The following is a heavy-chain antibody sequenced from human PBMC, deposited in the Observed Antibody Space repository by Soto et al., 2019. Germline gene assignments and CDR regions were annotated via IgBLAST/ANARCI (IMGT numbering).Heavy chain of an antibody. CDR2: IYYSGST. CDR1: RGGVRSGSYD. D-gene: IGHD6-6*01. J-gene: IGHJ6*02. V-gene: IGHV4-61*01. CDR3: ARDLSSSSSVYYGMDV. Sequence: LSITCALCRGGVRSGSYDIKRKRQPPGKGLEWIGYIYYSGSTNYNPSLKSRVTISVDTSKNTLYLQMNSLRAEDTAVYYCARDLSSSSSVYYGMDVWGQGTTVTVSS.